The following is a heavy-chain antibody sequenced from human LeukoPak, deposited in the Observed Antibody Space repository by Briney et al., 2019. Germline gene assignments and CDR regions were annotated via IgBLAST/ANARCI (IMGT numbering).Heavy chain of an antibody. CDR1: GGSISSYY. D-gene: IGHD2-15*01. CDR2: IHYSGST. V-gene: IGHV4-59*01. J-gene: IGHJ3*02. Sequence: SETLSLTCTVSGGSISSYYWSWIRQPPGKGLEWIGYIHYSGSTNYNPSLKSRVTISGDTSQNQFSLKLNPVTAADTAMYYCARAFGCYPGICGFDIWGQGTMVTVSS. CDR3: ARAFGCYPGICGFDI.